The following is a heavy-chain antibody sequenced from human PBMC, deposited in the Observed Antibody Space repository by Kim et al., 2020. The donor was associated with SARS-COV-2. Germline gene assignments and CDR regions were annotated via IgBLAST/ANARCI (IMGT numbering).Heavy chain of an antibody. J-gene: IGHJ3*02. CDR3: ARETTGTFDI. CDR2: GSP. D-gene: IGHD1-1*01. Sequence: GSPYSNPDLNSRVTISVDTSKHQLSLKLGSVAAADTAVYYCARETTGTFDIWGQGTMVTVSS. V-gene: IGHV4-31*02.